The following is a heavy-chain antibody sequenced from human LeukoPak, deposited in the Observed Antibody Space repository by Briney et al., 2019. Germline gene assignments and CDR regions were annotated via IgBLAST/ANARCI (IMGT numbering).Heavy chain of an antibody. CDR1: GFTFSNYW. J-gene: IGHJ5*02. Sequence: GGSLRLSCEGSGFTFSNYWMGWVRQAPGKGLQWVANIKTDGSEKYYVDSVKGRFTISRDNAKNSLYLQMNSLRAEDTAVYYCARGTYGLRIDNWFDPWGQGTLVTVSS. V-gene: IGHV3-7*01. CDR2: IKTDGSEK. CDR3: ARGTYGLRIDNWFDP. D-gene: IGHD1-26*01.